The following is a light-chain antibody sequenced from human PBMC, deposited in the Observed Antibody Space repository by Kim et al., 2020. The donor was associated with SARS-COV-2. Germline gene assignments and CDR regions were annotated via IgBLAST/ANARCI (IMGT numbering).Light chain of an antibody. J-gene: IGLJ3*02. Sequence: QSVLTQPPSVSGTPGQKVTISCSGGVSNIDNNYAHWFQQLPGMAPKLLLFRNDQPRSGVPDRFSGSKSGASASLAISGLRFDDEADYFCAAWDDTRGWVFGGGTKLIVL. V-gene: IGLV1-47*01. CDR1: VSNIDNNY. CDR2: RND. CDR3: AAWDDTRGWV.